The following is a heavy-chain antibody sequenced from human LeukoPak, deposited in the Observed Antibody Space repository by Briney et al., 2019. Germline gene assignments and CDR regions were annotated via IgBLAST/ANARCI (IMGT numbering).Heavy chain of an antibody. J-gene: IGHJ4*02. CDR3: ARRDRTYYFDY. D-gene: IGHD3-22*01. V-gene: IGHV4-39*01. CDR1: GXSISSSSYY. CDR2: ICYSGST. Sequence: SETLSLTCTVSGXSISSSSYYWGWIRQPPGKGLEWIGSICYSGSTYYNPSLKSRVTISVDTSKNQFSLKLTSVTAADAAMYYCARRDRTYYFDYWGQGTLVTVSS.